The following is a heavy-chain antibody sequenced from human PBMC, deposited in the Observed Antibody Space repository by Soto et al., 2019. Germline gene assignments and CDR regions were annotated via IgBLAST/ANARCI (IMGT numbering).Heavy chain of an antibody. CDR2: IYYSGST. Sequence: QVQLQESGPGLVKPSQTLSLTCTVSGGSIRSGGYYWSWIRQHPGKGLEWIGYIYYSGSTYYNPSLKSRVPISVETSKNQFALKLSSVTAADTAVYYCARTCSSTRCYTGGSEVAGTVWGQGTLVTVSS. D-gene: IGHD2-2*02. J-gene: IGHJ4*02. V-gene: IGHV4-31*03. CDR3: ARTCSSTRCYTGGSEVAGTV. CDR1: GGSIRSGGYY.